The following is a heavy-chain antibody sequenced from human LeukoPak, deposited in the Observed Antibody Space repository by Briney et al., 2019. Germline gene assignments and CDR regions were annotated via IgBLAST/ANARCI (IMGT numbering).Heavy chain of an antibody. D-gene: IGHD6-19*01. CDR2: IYYSGST. Sequence: SETLFLTCTVSGGSISSYYWSWIRQPPGKGLEWIGYIYYSGSTNYNPSLKSRVTISVDTSKNQFSLKLSSVTAADTAVYYCARSYAVAGFDYWGQGTLVTVSS. J-gene: IGHJ4*02. CDR1: GGSISSYY. CDR3: ARSYAVAGFDY. V-gene: IGHV4-59*08.